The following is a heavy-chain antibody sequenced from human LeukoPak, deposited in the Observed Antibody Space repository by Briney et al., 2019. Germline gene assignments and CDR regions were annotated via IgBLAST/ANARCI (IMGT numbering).Heavy chain of an antibody. CDR3: ARDDIAVAGTMFY. CDR2: INPKSGGT. D-gene: IGHD6-19*01. J-gene: IGHJ4*02. Sequence: ASVKVSCKASGYSFTGHYMHWVRQAPGQGLEWMGWINPKSGGTNYAQKFQGRVTMTRDTSISTAYMDMSSLRSDDTAVYYCARDDIAVAGTMFYWGQGTLVTVSS. CDR1: GYSFTGHY. V-gene: IGHV1-2*02.